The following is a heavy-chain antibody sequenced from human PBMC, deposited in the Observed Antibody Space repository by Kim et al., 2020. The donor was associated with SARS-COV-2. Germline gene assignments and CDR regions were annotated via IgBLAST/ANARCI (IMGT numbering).Heavy chain of an antibody. Sequence: GGSLRLSCTASGFTFGSYVMNWVRQAPGKGLEWVSAISASDGTKLYADSVKGRFTVSRDNSMNTLYLQMDSLRADDTAVYYCAKGLVGATPFHYWGQGTLVTVSS. CDR2: ISASDGTK. CDR3: AKGLVGATPFHY. V-gene: IGHV3-23*01. J-gene: IGHJ4*02. CDR1: GFTFGSYV. D-gene: IGHD1-26*01.